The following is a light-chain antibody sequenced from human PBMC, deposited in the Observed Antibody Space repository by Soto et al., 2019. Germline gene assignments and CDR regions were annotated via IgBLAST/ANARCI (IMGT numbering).Light chain of an antibody. CDR1: QTIDSS. Sequence: EVVMTQSPATLSVSPGERATLSCRASQTIDSSLAWYQQKPGQTPRLLIYGASRRATGIPARFSGSGSGTRFTLTIGSLQSEDFAVYYCQQYINWPRTFGQGTKVEIK. CDR3: QQYINWPRT. CDR2: GAS. J-gene: IGKJ1*01. V-gene: IGKV3-15*01.